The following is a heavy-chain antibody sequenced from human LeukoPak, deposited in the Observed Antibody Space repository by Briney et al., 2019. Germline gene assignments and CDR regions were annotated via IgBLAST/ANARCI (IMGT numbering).Heavy chain of an antibody. D-gene: IGHD3-10*01. J-gene: IGHJ4*02. V-gene: IGHV3-23*01. CDR1: GITLSNYG. CDR2: ISDSGGST. Sequence: PGGSLRLSYAVSGITLSNYGMSWVRQAPGKGLEWVAGISDSGGSTKYADSVKGRFTISRDNPKNTLSLQMSSLRAEDTAVYFCAKRGVVIRVFLVGFHKEAYYFESWGQGALVTVSS. CDR3: AKRGVVIRVFLVGFHKEAYYFES.